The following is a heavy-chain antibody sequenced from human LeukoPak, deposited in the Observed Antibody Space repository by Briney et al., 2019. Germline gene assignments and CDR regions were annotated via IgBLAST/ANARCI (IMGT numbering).Heavy chain of an antibody. D-gene: IGHD2-2*01. V-gene: IGHV3-48*01. Sequence: GGSLRLSCVVSGFIFSGYSMIWVRQRLGKGLECISFISSESTTIEYADSVKGRFTISRDDANNSLFLTMNNLRADDTAVYYCARVLLPGAGWGQGTLVTVSS. CDR3: ARVLLPGAG. CDR1: GFIFSGYS. CDR2: ISSESTTI. J-gene: IGHJ4*02.